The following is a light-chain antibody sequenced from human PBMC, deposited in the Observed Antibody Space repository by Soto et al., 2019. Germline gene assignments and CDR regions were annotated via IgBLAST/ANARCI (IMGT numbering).Light chain of an antibody. Sequence: VFTQSPGTLSLSPGERATLSCRASQSVSSSYLAWYQQKPGQAPRLLIYGSSSRATGIPDRFSGSGSGTDFTLTISRLEPEDFAVYYCQQYGSSPEFGQGTKVDI. V-gene: IGKV3-20*01. CDR2: GSS. CDR3: QQYGSSPE. CDR1: QSVSSSY. J-gene: IGKJ1*01.